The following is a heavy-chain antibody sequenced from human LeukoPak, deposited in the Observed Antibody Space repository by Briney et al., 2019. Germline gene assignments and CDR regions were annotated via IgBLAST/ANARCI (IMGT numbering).Heavy chain of an antibody. D-gene: IGHD1-7*01. CDR3: ASGRTNYYYFDY. V-gene: IGHV3-23*01. Sequence: AGGSLRLSCSASGFTFSSYAMSWVRQAPGKGLEWVSVINSGGDNTYYAGSVKGRFTISRDSSKNPLFLQMNSLRAEDTAVYYCASGRTNYYYFDYWGQGTLVTVSS. CDR2: INSGGDNT. CDR1: GFTFSSYA. J-gene: IGHJ4*02.